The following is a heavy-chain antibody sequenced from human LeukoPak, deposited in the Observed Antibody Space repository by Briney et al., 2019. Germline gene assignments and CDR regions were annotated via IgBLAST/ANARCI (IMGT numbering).Heavy chain of an antibody. Sequence: GGSLRLSCAASGFTFSSYGMHWVRQAPGKGLEWVAFIRYDGSNKYYADSVKGRFTISRDNSKNTLYLQMNSLRAEDTAVYYCAKRAAAYSGGYPLDSWGQGTLVTVSS. V-gene: IGHV3-30*02. D-gene: IGHD1-26*01. CDR2: IRYDGSNK. CDR3: AKRAAAYSGGYPLDS. J-gene: IGHJ4*02. CDR1: GFTFSSYG.